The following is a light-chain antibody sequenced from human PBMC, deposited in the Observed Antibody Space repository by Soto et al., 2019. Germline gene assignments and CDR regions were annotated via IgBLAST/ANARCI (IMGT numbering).Light chain of an antibody. CDR3: QSYDSGVSGYV. Sequence: QSVLTQPPSVSGAPGQRVTISCTGRSSNIGAGYDVHCYQQLPVTAPNLLSIVNGDRPSGVPDRCSGSKAGISSSLAITGLQAEDEADYYCQSYDSGVSGYVFGTGTKGTAL. CDR2: VNG. V-gene: IGLV1-40*01. J-gene: IGLJ1*01. CDR1: SSNIGAGYD.